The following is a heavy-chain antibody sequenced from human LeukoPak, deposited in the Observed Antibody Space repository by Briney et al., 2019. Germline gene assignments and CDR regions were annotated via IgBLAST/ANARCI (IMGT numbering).Heavy chain of an antibody. J-gene: IGHJ4*02. CDR1: GSSLSGLS. CDR2: FHPEDDEI. CDR3: VTGDHSPYYFHY. D-gene: IGHD1-26*01. Sequence: GASVKVSCTVSGSSLSGLSMHWVRHSPPKGLEWLGGFHPEDDEIIYAQNFQGRVTMTEATSTDTAYMELRSLRSEDTAVYYCVTGDHSPYYFHYWGQGTLVTVSS. V-gene: IGHV1-24*01.